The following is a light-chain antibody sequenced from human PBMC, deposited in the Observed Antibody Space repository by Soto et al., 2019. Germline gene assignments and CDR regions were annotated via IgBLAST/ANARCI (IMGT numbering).Light chain of an antibody. J-gene: IGKJ4*01. Sequence: EIVMTQSPAPLSVSPGERATLSCRASQSVSRNLAWYQQKPGKAPRLLXYGASSRATGIPERFSGSGSGTDFTLTISRLEPEDFAVYYCQQYGSSPLTFGGGTKVDIK. V-gene: IGKV3-20*01. CDR3: QQYGSSPLT. CDR2: GAS. CDR1: QSVSRN.